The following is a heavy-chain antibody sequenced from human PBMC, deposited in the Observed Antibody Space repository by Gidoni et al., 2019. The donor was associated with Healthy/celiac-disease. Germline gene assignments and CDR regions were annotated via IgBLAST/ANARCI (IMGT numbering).Heavy chain of an antibody. CDR2: IGGSGTTI. Sequence: EVQLVGSGGGLVQPGGSLRLSCAAPGFTFSHYSMYWVRQAPGKGLEWVSYIGGSGTTIYYADSVKGRFTVSRDNAKNSLSLQMNSLTDEDTAVYYCARDPGRDDDTVDSWGQGTLVTVSS. CDR1: GFTFSHYS. V-gene: IGHV3-48*02. CDR3: ARDPGRDDDTVDS. D-gene: IGHD1-1*01. J-gene: IGHJ4*02.